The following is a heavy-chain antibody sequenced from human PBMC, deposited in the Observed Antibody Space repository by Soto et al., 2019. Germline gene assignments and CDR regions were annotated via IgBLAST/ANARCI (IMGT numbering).Heavy chain of an antibody. V-gene: IGHV3-23*01. Sequence: GGSLRLSCAASGFTFSSYAMSWVRQAPGKGLEWVSAISGSGGSTYYADSVKGRFTISRDNSKNTLYLQMNSLRAEDTAVYYCAKGSYSGYDSPYDYWGQGTLVTVSS. CDR2: ISGSGGST. J-gene: IGHJ4*02. CDR1: GFTFSSYA. CDR3: AKGSYSGYDSPYDY. D-gene: IGHD5-12*01.